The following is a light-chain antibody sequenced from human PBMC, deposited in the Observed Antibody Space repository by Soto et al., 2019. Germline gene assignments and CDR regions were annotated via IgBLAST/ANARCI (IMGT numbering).Light chain of an antibody. CDR3: NSYTSNNTYV. CDR1: SSDVGAFNY. Sequence: QSVLTQPASVSGSPGQAITISCSGTSSDVGAFNYVSWYQQHPGKAPKLMIYDVSNRPSGVSNCFSGSKSGNTASLTISGLRAEDEADYYCNSYTSNNTYVFGTGTKVTVL. J-gene: IGLJ1*01. CDR2: DVS. V-gene: IGLV2-14*03.